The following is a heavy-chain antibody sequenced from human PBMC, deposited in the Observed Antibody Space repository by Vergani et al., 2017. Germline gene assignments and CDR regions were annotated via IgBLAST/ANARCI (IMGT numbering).Heavy chain of an antibody. J-gene: IGHJ4*02. D-gene: IGHD3-10*01. CDR2: IIPIFGTT. CDR3: ARDLGGSGSSPLDY. Sequence: QGQLAQSGAEVKKPGSSVKVSCKASGGTFSSNSISWVRQAPGQGLEWMGRIIPIFGTTSYAQKFQGRVTILADESTSTAYMELSSLRSEDTAVYYGARDLGGSGSSPLDYWGQGTLVTVSS. CDR1: GGTFSSNS. V-gene: IGHV1-69*13.